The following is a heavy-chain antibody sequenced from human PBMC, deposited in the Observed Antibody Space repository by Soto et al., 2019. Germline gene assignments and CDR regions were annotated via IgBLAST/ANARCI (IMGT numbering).Heavy chain of an antibody. J-gene: IGHJ6*02. CDR2: IYPGDSDT. V-gene: IGHV5-51*01. D-gene: IGHD2-2*01. CDR1: GYSFTSYW. CDR3: SRDGDYYGLDV. Sequence: GESLKISCKGSGYSFTSYWIGWVRQMPGKGLEWMGIIYPGDSDTRYSPSFQGQVTISADKSISTAYLQMNSLQTEDTAIYYCSRDGDYYGLDVWGRGTTVTVS.